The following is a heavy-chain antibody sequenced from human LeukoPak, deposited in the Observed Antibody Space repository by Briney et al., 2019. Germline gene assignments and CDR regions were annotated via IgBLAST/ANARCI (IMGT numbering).Heavy chain of an antibody. J-gene: IGHJ4*02. D-gene: IGHD3-22*01. Sequence: GGSLRLSCAASGFTFSTNDMHWVRQATGKGLEWVSGIGTVADTYYSGSVKGRFTISRENAKNSVYLQMNSLRIGDTAVYYCARLYYDSSGYYYLDYWGQGTLVTVSS. CDR2: IGTVADT. V-gene: IGHV3-13*01. CDR3: ARLYYDSSGYYYLDY. CDR1: GFTFSTND.